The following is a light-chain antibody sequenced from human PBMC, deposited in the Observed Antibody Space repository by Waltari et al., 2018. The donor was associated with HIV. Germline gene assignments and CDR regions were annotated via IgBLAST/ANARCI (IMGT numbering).Light chain of an antibody. CDR1: QSVSSN. J-gene: IGKJ1*01. V-gene: IGKV3-15*01. CDR2: GAS. CDR3: QQYNNWWT. Sequence: EIVMSQSPATLSVSPGARATLSCRASQSVSSNLAWYQQKPGQAPRILIYGASTRATGIPARFSGSGSGTEFTLTISSLQSEDFAVYYCQQYNNWWTFGQGTKVEIK.